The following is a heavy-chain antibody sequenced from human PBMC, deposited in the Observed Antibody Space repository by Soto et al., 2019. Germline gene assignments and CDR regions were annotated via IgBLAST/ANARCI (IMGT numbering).Heavy chain of an antibody. J-gene: IGHJ4*02. CDR3: AAESAYGGNPLAFLY. D-gene: IGHD1-26*01. CDR2: VIPFFNTP. Sequence: QVQLVQSGAEVKRPGSSVRVSCKASEDTFDSYAISWVRHAPGQWLDWMGGVIPFFNTPNYAKKFQGRVTITADEATSTAYMELSSLRSEDTAMYYCAAESAYGGNPLAFLYWGQGTLVTVYS. CDR1: EDTFDSYA. V-gene: IGHV1-69*01.